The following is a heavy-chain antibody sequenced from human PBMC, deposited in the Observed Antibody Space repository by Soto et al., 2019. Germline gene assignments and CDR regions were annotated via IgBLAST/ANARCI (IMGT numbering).Heavy chain of an antibody. CDR2: IIPIFGTA. CDR1: GGTFSSYA. Sequence: SVKVSWKASGGTFSSYAISWVRQAPGQGLEWMGGIIPIFGTANYAQKFQGRVTITADESTSTAYMELSSLRSEDTAVYYCARDGIVATIKRFVWFDPWGQGTLVTVSS. V-gene: IGHV1-69*13. CDR3: ARDGIVATIKRFVWFDP. D-gene: IGHD5-12*01. J-gene: IGHJ5*02.